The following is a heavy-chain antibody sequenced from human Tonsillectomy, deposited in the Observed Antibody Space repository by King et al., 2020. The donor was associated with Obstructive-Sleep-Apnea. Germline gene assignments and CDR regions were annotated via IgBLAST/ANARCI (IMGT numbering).Heavy chain of an antibody. CDR2: IYYSGST. V-gene: IGHV4-59*08. D-gene: IGHD5-24*01. CDR3: ATYFTLGGYNSGWFDT. Sequence: QVQLQESGPGLVKPSETLSLTCTDFGGSISSYYWSWIRQPPGKGLEWIGYIYYSGSTNYNPSLKSRVSMSVDTSRNQFSLKLSSVTAADTAVYYCATYFTLGGYNSGWFDTWGQGTLVTVSS. CDR1: GGSISSYY. J-gene: IGHJ5*02.